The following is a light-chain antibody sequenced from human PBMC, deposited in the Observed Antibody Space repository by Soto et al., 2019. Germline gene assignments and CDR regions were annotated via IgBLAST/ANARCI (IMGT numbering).Light chain of an antibody. Sequence: QSVLTQPASVSGSPGQSITISCTGTSSDVGGYNYVSWYQQHPGKAPKLMIYDVSNRPSGVSNRFSGSKSGNTASLTISGLRAEDEADYYCSSYTSSSTLRVFGGGTKVTVL. CDR2: DVS. CDR1: SSDVGGYNY. CDR3: SSYTSSSTLRV. J-gene: IGLJ2*01. V-gene: IGLV2-14*01.